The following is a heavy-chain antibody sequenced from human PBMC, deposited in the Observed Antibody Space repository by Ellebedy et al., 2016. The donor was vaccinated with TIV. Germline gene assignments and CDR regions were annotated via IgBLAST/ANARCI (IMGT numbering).Heavy chain of an antibody. J-gene: IGHJ4*02. Sequence: MPSETLSLTCTVSGGSISSSSYYWGWIRQPPGKGLEWIGSIYYSGSTYYNPSLKSRVTISVDTSKNQFSLKLSSVTAADTAVYYCAGSYTVTTRYFDYWGQGTLVTVSS. CDR3: AGSYTVTTRYFDY. CDR1: GGSISSSSYY. V-gene: IGHV4-39*07. D-gene: IGHD4-11*01. CDR2: IYYSGST.